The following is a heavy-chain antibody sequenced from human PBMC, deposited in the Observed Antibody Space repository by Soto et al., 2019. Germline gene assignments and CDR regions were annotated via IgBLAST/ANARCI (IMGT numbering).Heavy chain of an antibody. CDR2: ISADGSDK. CDR1: GFPFTAYG. V-gene: IGHV3-30*03. J-gene: IGHJ4*02. D-gene: IGHD3-10*01. CDR3: VGGQYYFDY. Sequence: QVQLVESGGGVVQPGRSLRLSCAASGFPFTAYGMHWVREGPGTGLEWVAVISADGSDKFYADSVKGRFTVSRDNSKHTLYLQMNSLRPEETALYYCVGGQYYFDYRGQGTLVIVSS.